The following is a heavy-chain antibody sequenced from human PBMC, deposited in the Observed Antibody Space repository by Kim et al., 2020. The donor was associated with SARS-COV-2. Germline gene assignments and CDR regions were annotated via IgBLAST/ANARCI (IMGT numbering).Heavy chain of an antibody. CDR1: ELTFSRYW. V-gene: IGHV3-7*03. CDR3: ATESIGSSCGFDHGGEDISCGFDY. CDR2: IKHDGSAI. D-gene: IGHD6-6*01. J-gene: IGHJ4*02. Sequence: GGSLRLSCAASELTFSRYWINWVRQVPGKGLEWVANIKHDGSAIFYADSVKGRFTISRDTAENSAVLQMNSLRAEDMAVYYCATESIGSSCGFDHGGEDISCGFDYWGQGTLVTVSS.